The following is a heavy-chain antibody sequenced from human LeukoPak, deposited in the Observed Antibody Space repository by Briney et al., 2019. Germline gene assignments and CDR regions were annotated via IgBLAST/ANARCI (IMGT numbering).Heavy chain of an antibody. CDR2: INHSGST. Sequence: SETLSLTCAVYGGSFSGYYWSWIRQPPGKGLEWIGEINHSGSTNYNPSLKSRVTISVDTSKNQFSLKLSSVTAADTAVYYCASLVGGRAARSVWGQGTLVTVSS. V-gene: IGHV4-34*01. CDR1: GGSFSGYY. D-gene: IGHD6-13*01. CDR3: ASLVGGRAARSV. J-gene: IGHJ4*02.